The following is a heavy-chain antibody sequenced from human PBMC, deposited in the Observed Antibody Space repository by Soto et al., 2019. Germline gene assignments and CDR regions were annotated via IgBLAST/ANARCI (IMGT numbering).Heavy chain of an antibody. CDR1: GFTFSSYS. CDR3: ARDSVYYYYGMDV. Sequence: PGGALRLSCAASGFTFSSYSMNWVRQAPGKGLEWVSSISSSSSYIYYADSVKGRFTISRDNAKNSLYLQMNSLRAEDTAVYYCARDSVYYYYGMDVWGQGTTVPVSS. J-gene: IGHJ6*02. V-gene: IGHV3-21*01. CDR2: ISSSSSYI.